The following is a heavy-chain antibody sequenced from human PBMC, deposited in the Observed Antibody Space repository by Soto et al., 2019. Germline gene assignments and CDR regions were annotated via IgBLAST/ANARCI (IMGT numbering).Heavy chain of an antibody. D-gene: IGHD1-26*01. CDR1: GGYISNDY. J-gene: IGHJ3*02. V-gene: IGHV4-59*01. CDR2: IYNSGST. CDR3: ARGIAGAASGRAFDI. Sequence: SETLSLTCTVSGGYISNDYWSWIRQPPGKELEWIGYIYNSGSTNYNPSLKSRVTIPVDTSKNQFSLRLSSVTSADTAVYYCARGIAGAASGRAFDIWGQGTMVTVSS.